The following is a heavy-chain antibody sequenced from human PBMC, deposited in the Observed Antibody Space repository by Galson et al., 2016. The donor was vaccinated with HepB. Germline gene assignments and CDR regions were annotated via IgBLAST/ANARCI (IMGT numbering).Heavy chain of an antibody. J-gene: IGHJ4*02. CDR3: AKDITRRYGSSSDY. CDR1: GFTFKDYA. D-gene: IGHD6-6*01. Sequence: SLRLSCAASGFTFKDYAMHWVRQAPGKGLEWVSGITWNSGRIGYADSVKGRFAISRDNAKNSLYLQMNSLRAEDTALYYCAKDITRRYGSSSDYWGQGTLVTVSS. CDR2: ITWNSGRI. V-gene: IGHV3-9*01.